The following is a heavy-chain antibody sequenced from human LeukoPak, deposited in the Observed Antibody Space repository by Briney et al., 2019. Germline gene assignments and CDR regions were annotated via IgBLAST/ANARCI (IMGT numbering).Heavy chain of an antibody. CDR2: INPSGGST. CDR3: ATAYYYDSSGYYDPLDY. CDR1: GYTFTSYY. V-gene: IGHV1-46*01. D-gene: IGHD3-22*01. J-gene: IGHJ4*02. Sequence: GASVKVSCKASGYTFTSYYMHWVRQAPGQGLEWMGIINPSGGSTSYAQKFQGRVTMTRDTSTSTVYMELSSLRSEDTAVYYCATAYYYDSSGYYDPLDYSGQGTLVTVSS.